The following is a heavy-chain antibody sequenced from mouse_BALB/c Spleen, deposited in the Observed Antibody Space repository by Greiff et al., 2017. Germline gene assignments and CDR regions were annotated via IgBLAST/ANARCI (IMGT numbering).Heavy chain of an antibody. J-gene: IGHJ1*01. CDR2: VNPYNGGT. CDR1: GYTFTDYY. Sequence: VQLQQSGPELVKPGASVKMSCKASGYTFTDYYMDWVKQSHGESFEWIGRVNPYNGGTSYNQKFKGKATLTVDKSSSTAYMELNSLTSEDSAVYYCASPWYFDVWGAGTTVTVSS. V-gene: IGHV1-19*01. CDR3: ASPWYFDV.